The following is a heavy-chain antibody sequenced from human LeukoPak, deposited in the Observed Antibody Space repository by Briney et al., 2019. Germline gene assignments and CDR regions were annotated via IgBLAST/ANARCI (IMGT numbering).Heavy chain of an antibody. CDR2: INPSGGST. J-gene: IGHJ4*02. CDR1: GYAFTSYY. Sequence: ASVKVSCKASGYAFTSYYMHWVRQAPGQGLEWMGIINPSGGSTSYAQKFQGRVTMTRDTSTSTVYMELSSLRSEDMAVYYCARDYLKVVVAGTAPSAGHMDYWGQGTLVTVSS. V-gene: IGHV1-46*01. D-gene: IGHD2-15*01. CDR3: ARDYLKVVVAGTAPSAGHMDY.